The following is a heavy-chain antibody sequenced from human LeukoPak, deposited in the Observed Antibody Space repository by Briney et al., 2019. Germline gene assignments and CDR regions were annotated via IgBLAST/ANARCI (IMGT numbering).Heavy chain of an antibody. CDR2: INQDGSEK. CDR1: GFTFSSYW. Sequence: GGSLRLSCAASGFTFSSYWMSWVRQAPGKGLEWVANINQDGSEKYYVDSVKGRFTISRDNAKNSLYLQMNSLRAEDTALYYCATKNRGYSYGRLYYYMDVWGKGTTVTVSS. D-gene: IGHD5-18*01. V-gene: IGHV3-7*03. CDR3: ATKNRGYSYGRLYYYMDV. J-gene: IGHJ6*03.